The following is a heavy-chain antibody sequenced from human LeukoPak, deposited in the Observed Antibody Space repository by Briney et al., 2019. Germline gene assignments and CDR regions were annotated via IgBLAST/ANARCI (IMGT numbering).Heavy chain of an antibody. J-gene: IGHJ4*02. Sequence: GASVKVSCKVSGYTLTELSMHWVRQAPGQGLEWMGRIIPILGIANYAQKFQGRVTITADKSTSTAYMELSSLRSEDTAVYYCAREPFEVVIKGGVFDYWGQGTLITVSS. V-gene: IGHV1-69*04. CDR3: AREPFEVVIKGGVFDY. D-gene: IGHD4-23*01. CDR1: GYTLTELS. CDR2: IIPILGIA.